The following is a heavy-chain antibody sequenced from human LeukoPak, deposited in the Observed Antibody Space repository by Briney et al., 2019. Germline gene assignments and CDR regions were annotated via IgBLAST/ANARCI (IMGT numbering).Heavy chain of an antibody. CDR2: IYYSGST. Sequence: ASETLSLTCTVSGGSISSSSYYWGWIRQPPGKGLEWIGSIYYSGSTYYNPSLKSRVTISVDTSKNQFSLKLSSVTAADTAVYYCARPVVGATKNEVDYWGQGTLVTVSS. D-gene: IGHD1-26*01. J-gene: IGHJ4*02. CDR1: GGSISSSSYY. CDR3: ARPVVGATKNEVDY. V-gene: IGHV4-39*01.